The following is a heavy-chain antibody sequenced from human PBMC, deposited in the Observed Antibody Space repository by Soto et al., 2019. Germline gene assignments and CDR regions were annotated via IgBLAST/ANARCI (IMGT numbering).Heavy chain of an antibody. CDR3: ARVAIAAAGTAWVDY. CDR1: GGSVTSGDYY. CDR2: IYYSGNT. J-gene: IGHJ4*02. V-gene: IGHV4-30-4*01. Sequence: SETLSLTCTVSGGSVTSGDYYWSWIRQPPGKGLEWIGYIYYSGNTYYNPSLKSRVTISIDMSKNRYSLKLSSVTAADTAVYYCARVAIAAAGTAWVDYWGQGTLVTVSS. D-gene: IGHD6-13*01.